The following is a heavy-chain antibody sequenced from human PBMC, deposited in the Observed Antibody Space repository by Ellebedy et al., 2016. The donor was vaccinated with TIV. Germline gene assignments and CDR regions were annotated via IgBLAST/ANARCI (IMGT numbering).Heavy chain of an antibody. J-gene: IGHJ4*02. CDR1: GDSISSRNLY. CDR3: ARDGGSSDMAFFDY. V-gene: IGHV4-39*07. Sequence: MPSETLSLTCTVSGDSISSRNLYWGWIRQAPGKGLQWIGSIYSSWNTYYNPSLESRVTMSVDTSKNQFSLQLGSVTAADTSVYYCARDGGSSDMAFFDYWGQGTLVTVST. D-gene: IGHD6-6*01. CDR2: IYSSWNT.